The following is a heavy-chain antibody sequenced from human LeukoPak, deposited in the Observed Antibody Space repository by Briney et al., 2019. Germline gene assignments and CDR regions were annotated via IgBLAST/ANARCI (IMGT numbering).Heavy chain of an antibody. CDR1: GFTDNSNY. Sequence: GGSLRLSCASSGFTDNSNYMSWVRQAPGKGLEWVSVIYSGGSTYYADSVKGRFTISRDNSKNTLYLQMNSLRAEDTAVYYCATRIAASGRYYFEYWGQGTLVTVSS. V-gene: IGHV3-53*01. CDR2: IYSGGST. D-gene: IGHD6-13*01. J-gene: IGHJ4*02. CDR3: ATRIAASGRYYFEY.